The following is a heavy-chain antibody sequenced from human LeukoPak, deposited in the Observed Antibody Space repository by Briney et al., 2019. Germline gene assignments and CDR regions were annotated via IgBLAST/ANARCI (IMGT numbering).Heavy chain of an antibody. J-gene: IGHJ5*02. D-gene: IGHD2-2*01. CDR2: INHSGST. CDR1: GGSFSGYY. Sequence: PSETLSLTCAVYGGSFSGYYWSWIRQPPGKGLEWIGVINHSGSTNYNPSLKSRVTISVDTSKNQFSLKLSSVTAADTAVYYCARVRYCSSTSCPWGANWFDPWGQGTLVTVSS. V-gene: IGHV4-34*01. CDR3: ARVRYCSSTSCPWGANWFDP.